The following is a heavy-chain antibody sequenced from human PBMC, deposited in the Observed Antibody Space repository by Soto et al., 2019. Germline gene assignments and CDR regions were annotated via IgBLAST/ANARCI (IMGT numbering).Heavy chain of an antibody. Sequence: EVQLVESGGGLVQPGGSLRLSCAPSGFTFSRYWMSWVRQAPGKGLEWVANIKEDGSEKTYVDSVRGRFTISRDNAKDSLYLQMDSLRGEDTAVYYCARAAVTDTRIRRYYYGLDVWGQGTTVTVSS. CDR3: ARAAVTDTRIRRYYYGLDV. D-gene: IGHD1-20*01. J-gene: IGHJ6*02. CDR2: IKEDGSEK. V-gene: IGHV3-7*03. CDR1: GFTFSRYW.